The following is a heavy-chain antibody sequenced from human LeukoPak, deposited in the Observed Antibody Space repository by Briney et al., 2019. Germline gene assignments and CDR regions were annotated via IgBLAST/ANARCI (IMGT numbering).Heavy chain of an antibody. V-gene: IGHV6-1*01. CDR1: GDSVSSNSAA. Sequence: SQTLSLTCAISGDSVSSNSAAWNWIRQSPSRGLEWLGRTYYRPNWYNDYAVFVKSRIPINPDTSKNQFSLQLNSVTPEDTAVYYCARAAASVSRWPVTYYGMDVWGQGTTVTVSS. J-gene: IGHJ6*02. CDR3: ARAAASVSRWPVTYYGMDV. CDR2: TYYRPNWYN. D-gene: IGHD2-2*01.